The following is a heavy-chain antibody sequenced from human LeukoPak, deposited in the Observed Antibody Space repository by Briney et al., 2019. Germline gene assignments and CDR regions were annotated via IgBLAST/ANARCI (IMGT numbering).Heavy chain of an antibody. D-gene: IGHD7-27*01. Sequence: PSETLSLTCAVYGGSFSGYYWSWIRQPPGKGLEWIGEINHSGSTNYNPSLKSRVTILVDTSKNQFSLKLSSVTAADTAVYYCATKTNWGPHDAFDIWGQGTMVTVSS. J-gene: IGHJ3*02. CDR1: GGSFSGYY. CDR3: ATKTNWGPHDAFDI. V-gene: IGHV4-34*01. CDR2: INHSGST.